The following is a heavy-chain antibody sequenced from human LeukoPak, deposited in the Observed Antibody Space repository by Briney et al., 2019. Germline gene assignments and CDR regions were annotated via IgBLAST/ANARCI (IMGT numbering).Heavy chain of an antibody. CDR3: ARDLYRIVVVPHYFDY. V-gene: IGHV3-7*01. CDR2: IKQDGSEK. J-gene: IGHJ4*02. Sequence: GGSLRLSCAASEFTFNSYWMSWVRQAPGKELEWVANIKQDGSEKYYVDSVKGRFTISRDNAKNSLYLQMNSLRAEDTAMYYCARDLYRIVVVPHYFDYWGQGTLVTVSS. D-gene: IGHD3-22*01. CDR1: EFTFNSYW.